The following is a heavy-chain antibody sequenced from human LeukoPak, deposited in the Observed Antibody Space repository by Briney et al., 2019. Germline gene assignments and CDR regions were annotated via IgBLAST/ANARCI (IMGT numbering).Heavy chain of an antibody. CDR3: ARGSQSMIRGVIPYYAMDV. Sequence: GGSLRLSCAASGFSFSNYEMDWVRQAPGKGLEWVSYISSSGTTIYYAASVKGRFTISRDNAKNSLYLQMNSLRAEDTAVYYCARGSQSMIRGVIPYYAMDVWGQGPRSPSP. CDR1: GFSFSNYE. V-gene: IGHV3-48*03. CDR2: ISSSGTTI. J-gene: IGHJ6*02. D-gene: IGHD3-10*01.